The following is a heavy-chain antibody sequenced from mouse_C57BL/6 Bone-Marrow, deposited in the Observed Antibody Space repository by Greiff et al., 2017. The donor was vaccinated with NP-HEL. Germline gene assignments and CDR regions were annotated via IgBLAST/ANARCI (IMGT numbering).Heavy chain of an antibody. V-gene: IGHV10-1*01. Sequence: EVKLMESGGGLAQPKGSLKLSCAASGFSFNTYAMNWVRQAPGKGLEWVARIRSKSNNYATYYADSVKDRFTISRDDSESMLYLQMNNLKTEDTAMYYCVRGATGTFWGQGTTLTVSS. CDR2: IRSKSNNYAT. CDR3: VRGATGTF. D-gene: IGHD4-1*01. CDR1: GFSFNTYA. J-gene: IGHJ2*01.